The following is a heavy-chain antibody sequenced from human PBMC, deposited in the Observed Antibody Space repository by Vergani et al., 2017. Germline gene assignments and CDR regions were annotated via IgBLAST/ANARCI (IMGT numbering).Heavy chain of an antibody. D-gene: IGHD5-18*01. CDR1: GFTFSSYA. Sequence: EVQLLESGGGLVQPGGSLRLSCAASGFTFSSYAMSWVRQAPGKGLEWVSDISGDGGSPYYADSVKGRVTISRDNSENTLYLQMNSLRAEDTAVYYCAKRGYIYGYYYYGMDVWGQGTTVTVSS. CDR2: ISGDGGSP. CDR3: AKRGYIYGYYYYGMDV. V-gene: IGHV3-23*01. J-gene: IGHJ6*02.